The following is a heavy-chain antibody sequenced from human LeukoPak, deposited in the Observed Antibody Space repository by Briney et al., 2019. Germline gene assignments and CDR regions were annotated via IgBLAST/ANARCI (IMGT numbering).Heavy chain of an antibody. D-gene: IGHD2-2*01. CDR1: GYTFSNFG. V-gene: IGHV1-18*04. J-gene: IGHJ5*02. CDR2: ISAHNGNT. Sequence: ASVKVSCKASGYTFSNFGITWVRQAPGQGLEWMGWISAHNGNTNYAKKLQGRVTMTTDTSTNTAYMELRSLRSDDTAVYFCARDWEFCTGTTCYLWFDPWGQGTLVTVSS. CDR3: ARDWEFCTGTTCYLWFDP.